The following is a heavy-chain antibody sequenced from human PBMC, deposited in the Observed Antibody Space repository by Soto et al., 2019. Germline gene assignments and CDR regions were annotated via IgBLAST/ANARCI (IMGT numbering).Heavy chain of an antibody. J-gene: IGHJ4*02. D-gene: IGHD2-2*01. CDR1: GGSISSYY. V-gene: IGHV4-59*12. Sequence: SETLSLTCTVSGGSISSYYWSWIRQPPGKGLEWIGYIYYSGSTNYNPSLKSRVTISLDTSKNQFSLKLSSVTAEDTAVYYCAKKGCTSTRCYVNYWGQGTLVTVSS. CDR2: IYYSGST. CDR3: AKKGCTSTRCYVNY.